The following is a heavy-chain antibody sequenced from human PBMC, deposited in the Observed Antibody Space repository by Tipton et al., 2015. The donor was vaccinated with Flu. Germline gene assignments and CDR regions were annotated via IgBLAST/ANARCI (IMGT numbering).Heavy chain of an antibody. CDR1: GFTLGDFA. D-gene: IGHD6-19*01. J-gene: IGHJ4*02. Sequence: SLRLSCTASGFTLGDFALSWVRQAPGKGLEWVGFIRSKPYGGTTRYAASVEGRFTISRYEFKNIVYLQMNSLKTDDTAVYFCARDLSGPFDYWGQGALVTVSP. CDR2: IRSKPYGGTT. V-gene: IGHV3-49*04. CDR3: ARDLSGPFDY.